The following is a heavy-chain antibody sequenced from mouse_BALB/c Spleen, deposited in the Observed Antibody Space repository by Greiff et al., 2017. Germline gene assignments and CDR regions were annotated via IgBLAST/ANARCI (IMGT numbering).Heavy chain of an antibody. D-gene: IGHD1-1*01. CDR3: ARSNTTRAMDY. CDR2: IYPGDGDT. J-gene: IGHJ4*01. Sequence: VQLVESGAELVRPGSSVKISCKASGYAFSSYWMNWVKQRPGQGLEWIGQIYPGDGDTNYNGKFKGKATLTADKSSSTAYMQLSSLTSEDSAVYFCARSNTTRAMDYWGQGTSVTVSS. CDR1: GYAFSSYW. V-gene: IGHV1-80*01.